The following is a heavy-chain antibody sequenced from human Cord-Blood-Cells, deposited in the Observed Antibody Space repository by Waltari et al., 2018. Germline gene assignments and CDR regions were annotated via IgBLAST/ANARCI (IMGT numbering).Heavy chain of an antibody. V-gene: IGHV3-33*01. J-gene: IGHJ2*01. CDR1: GFTFSSYG. CDR2: IWYEGSNK. Sequence: QVQLVESGGGVVQPGRSLRLSCAASGFTFSSYGMHWVRQAPGKGLGWVEVIWYEGSNKYYADSVKGRFTISRDNSKNTLYLQINSLRAEDTAVYYCARAEAGYWYFDLWGRGTLVTVSS. CDR3: ARAEAGYWYFDL.